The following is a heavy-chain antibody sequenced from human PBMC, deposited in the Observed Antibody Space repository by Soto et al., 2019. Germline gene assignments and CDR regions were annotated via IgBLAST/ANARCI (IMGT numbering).Heavy chain of an antibody. V-gene: IGHV3-21*01. Sequence: GGSLRLSGAASGFTFSSYSMNWVRQAPGKGLEWVSSISSSSSYIYYADSVKGRFTISRDNAKNSLYLQMHSLRAEDTAVYYCARDPPPNIVATIPKSDDYWGQGTLVTVSS. CDR3: ARDPPPNIVATIPKSDDY. J-gene: IGHJ4*02. CDR1: GFTFSSYS. CDR2: ISSSSSYI. D-gene: IGHD5-12*01.